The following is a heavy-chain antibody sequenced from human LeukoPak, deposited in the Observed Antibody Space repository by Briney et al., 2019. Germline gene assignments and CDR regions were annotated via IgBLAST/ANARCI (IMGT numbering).Heavy chain of an antibody. V-gene: IGHV4-59*06. D-gene: IGHD3-3*01. Sequence: SETLSLTCTVSGGSISSYYWSWIRQHPGKGLEWIGYIYYSGSTYYNPSLKSRVTISVDTSKNQFSLKLSSVTAADTAVYYCARGDFWSGPFDYWGQGTLVTVSS. CDR2: IYYSGST. J-gene: IGHJ4*02. CDR1: GGSISSYY. CDR3: ARGDFWSGPFDY.